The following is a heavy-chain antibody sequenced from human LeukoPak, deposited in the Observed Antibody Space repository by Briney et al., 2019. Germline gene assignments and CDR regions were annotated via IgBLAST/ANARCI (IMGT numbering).Heavy chain of an antibody. CDR2: INHSGST. Sequence: SETLSLTCAVYGGSFSGYYWSWIRQPPGKGLEWIGEINHSGSTNYNPSLKSRVTISVDTSKNQFSLKLSSVTAADAAVYYCARHKGWFDPWGQGTLVTVSS. V-gene: IGHV4-34*01. CDR1: GGSFSGYY. CDR3: ARHKGWFDP. J-gene: IGHJ5*02.